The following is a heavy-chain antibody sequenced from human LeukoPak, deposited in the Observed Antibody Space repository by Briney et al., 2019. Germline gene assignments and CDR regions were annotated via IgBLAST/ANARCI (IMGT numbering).Heavy chain of an antibody. CDR1: GYSFTSYW. Sequence: GESLKISCKGSGYSFTSYWIGWVRQMPGKGLEWMGIIYPGDSDTRYSPSFQGQVTISADQSISTAYLQWSSLKASDPAMYYCARLEYYYDSSGPPRQPQIGFAGMDVWGQGTTVTVSS. CDR3: ARLEYYYDSSGPPRQPQIGFAGMDV. J-gene: IGHJ6*02. D-gene: IGHD3-22*01. CDR2: IYPGDSDT. V-gene: IGHV5-51*01.